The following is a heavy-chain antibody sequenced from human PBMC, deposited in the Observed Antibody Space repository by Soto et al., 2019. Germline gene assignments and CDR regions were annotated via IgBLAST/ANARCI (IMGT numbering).Heavy chain of an antibody. V-gene: IGHV1-8*01. J-gene: IGHJ4*02. CDR1: GYNFNNYE. CDR2: MKGYSGNP. Sequence: QVKLLQSGAEVKKPGASVKISCKASGYNFNNYEINWVRQAPAQGLEWMGWMKGYSGNPLYAQNFQGRLTLTRDTSTNTAYLELTSLAYEDTAIYFCARRRGESYYGLDYWGQGTLVTVSS. D-gene: IGHD1-26*01. CDR3: ARRRGESYYGLDY.